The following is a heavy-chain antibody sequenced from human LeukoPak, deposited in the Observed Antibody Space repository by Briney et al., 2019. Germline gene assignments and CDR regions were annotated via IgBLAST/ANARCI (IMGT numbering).Heavy chain of an antibody. Sequence: ASVKVSCKASGYSFTAYYMHWVRQAPGQGLEWVGWVNPISGDTKYAQKLQDRVTMTRDTSITTAYMELSGLRSVDTAVYYFASFLPASGTNSWGQGTLVTVSS. D-gene: IGHD2/OR15-2a*01. J-gene: IGHJ4*02. CDR2: VNPISGDT. V-gene: IGHV1-2*02. CDR3: ASFLPASGTNS. CDR1: GYSFTAYY.